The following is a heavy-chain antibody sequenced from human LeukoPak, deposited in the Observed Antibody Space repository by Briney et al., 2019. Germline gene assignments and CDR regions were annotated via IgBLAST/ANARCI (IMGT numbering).Heavy chain of an antibody. V-gene: IGHV4-4*07. CDR2: IYTSGST. CDR3: ARQGYCSSTSCYNRGFFDH. J-gene: IGHJ4*02. D-gene: IGHD2-2*01. CDR1: GGSISSYY. Sequence: SETLSLTCTVSGGSISSYYWSWIRQPAGKGLEWIGRIYTSGSTNYNPSLKSRVTIYVDTSRNQFSLKLSSVTAADTAVYYCARQGYCSSTSCYNRGFFDHWGQGTLVTVSS.